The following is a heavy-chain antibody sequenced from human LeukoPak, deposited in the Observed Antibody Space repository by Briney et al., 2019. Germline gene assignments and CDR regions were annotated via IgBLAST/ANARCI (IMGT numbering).Heavy chain of an antibody. CDR3: ARGFLESIPSYFYMDV. CDR1: GGSISSGGYY. J-gene: IGHJ6*03. CDR2: IYHSGST. V-gene: IGHV4-30-2*01. D-gene: IGHD3-3*01. Sequence: SQTLSLTCTVSGGSISSGGYYWSWIRQPRGKGLEWIGYIYHSGSTYYNPSLKSRVTISVDRSKNQFSLKLSSVTAADTAMYYCARGFLESIPSYFYMDVWGKGTTVTVSS.